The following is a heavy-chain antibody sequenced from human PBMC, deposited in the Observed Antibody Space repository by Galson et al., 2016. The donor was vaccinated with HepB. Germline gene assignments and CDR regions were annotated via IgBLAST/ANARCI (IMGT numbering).Heavy chain of an antibody. CDR2: VYNRGNI. J-gene: IGHJ4*02. V-gene: IGHV4-4*08. CDR3: ARDFDVDTGMVVFDY. D-gene: IGHD5-18*01. CDR1: GGSITSYY. Sequence: SETLSLTCTVSGGSITSYYWSWIRQPPGKGLEWIGYVYNRGNINYNPSLKSRVTVSVDTSKNQFSLKLTSVTDADTAVYYCARDFDVDTGMVVFDYWGQGTLVTVSS.